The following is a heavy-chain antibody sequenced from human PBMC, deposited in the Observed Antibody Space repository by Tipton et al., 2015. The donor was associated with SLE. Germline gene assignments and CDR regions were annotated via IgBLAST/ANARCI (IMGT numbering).Heavy chain of an antibody. CDR1: GGSIGSGSYY. CDR3: ATSPGWMADAFDI. Sequence: LRLSCTVSGGSIGSGSYYWSWIRQPAGKGLEWIGRIYTSGSTNYNPSLKSRVTISVDTSKNQFSLKLSSVTAADTAVYYCATSPGWMADAFDIWGQGTMVTVSS. CDR2: IYTSGST. V-gene: IGHV4-61*02. J-gene: IGHJ3*02. D-gene: IGHD5-24*01.